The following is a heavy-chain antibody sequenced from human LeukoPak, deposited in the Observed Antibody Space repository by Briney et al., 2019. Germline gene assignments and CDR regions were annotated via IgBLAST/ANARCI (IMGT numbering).Heavy chain of an antibody. D-gene: IGHD5-18*01. CDR3: ARDSMTWIQLEGGAFDI. J-gene: IGHJ3*02. V-gene: IGHV3-66*01. CDR1: GFTVSSNY. CDR2: IYSGGST. Sequence: PGGSLRLSCAASGFTVSSNYMSWVRQAPGKGLEWVSVIYSGGSTYYADSVKGRFTISRDNSKNTLYLQMNSLRAEDTAVYYCARDSMTWIQLEGGAFDIWGQGTMVTVSS.